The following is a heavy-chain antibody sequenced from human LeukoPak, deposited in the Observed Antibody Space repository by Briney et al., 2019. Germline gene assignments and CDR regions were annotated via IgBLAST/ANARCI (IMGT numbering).Heavy chain of an antibody. V-gene: IGHV4-59*01. CDR3: ARDHSSGWYRGAFDI. CDR2: IYYSGSA. Sequence: SETLSLTCTVSGGSISSYYWSWIRQPPGKGLEWIGYIYYSGSANYNPSLKSRVTISVDTSKNQFSLKLNSVTAADTAVYYCARDHSSGWYRGAFDIWGQGTMVTVSS. J-gene: IGHJ3*02. D-gene: IGHD6-19*01. CDR1: GGSISSYY.